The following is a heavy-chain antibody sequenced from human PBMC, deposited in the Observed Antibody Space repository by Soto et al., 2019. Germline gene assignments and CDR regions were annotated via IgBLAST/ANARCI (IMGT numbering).Heavy chain of an antibody. CDR2: INPNSGGT. CDR3: ARVRIVVVVAATHIGYYYYGMDV. J-gene: IGHJ6*02. V-gene: IGHV1-2*02. CDR1: GYTFTGYY. Sequence: ASVKVSFKSSGYTFTGYYMHWVRQAPGQGLEGMGWINPNSGGTNYAQKFQGRVTMTSDTSISTAYMELSRLRSDDTAVYYCARVRIVVVVAATHIGYYYYGMDVWGQGTTVTVSS. D-gene: IGHD2-15*01.